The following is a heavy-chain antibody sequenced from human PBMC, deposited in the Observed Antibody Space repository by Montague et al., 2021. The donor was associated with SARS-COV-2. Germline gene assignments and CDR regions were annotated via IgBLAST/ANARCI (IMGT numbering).Heavy chain of an antibody. CDR1: GFIFSSYE. Sequence: SRRLSCDASGFIFSSYEMNWVRQAPGKGLEWVSYISSSGSTIYYADSVKGRFTISGDNAKNSLYLQMNSLRAEDTAVYYCARAAAYVLVTNRNYDYWGQGTLVTVSS. D-gene: IGHD2/OR15-2a*01. V-gene: IGHV3-48*03. J-gene: IGHJ4*02. CDR3: ARAAAYVLVTNRNYDY. CDR2: ISSSGSTI.